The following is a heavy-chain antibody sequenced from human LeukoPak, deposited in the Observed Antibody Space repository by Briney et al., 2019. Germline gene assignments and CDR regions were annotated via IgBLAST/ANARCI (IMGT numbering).Heavy chain of an antibody. CDR3: ARSERLLTKYSFDY. V-gene: IGHV1-2*02. D-gene: IGHD6-25*01. CDR1: GYTFTGYY. Sequence: GASVKDSCKASGYTFTGYYMHWVRQAPGQGLEWMGWITPYSGDTYYAQKFQGRVTMTRDTSISTAYMELSSLRSDDTAVYYCARSERLLTKYSFDYWGQGTLVTVSS. CDR2: ITPYSGDT. J-gene: IGHJ4*02.